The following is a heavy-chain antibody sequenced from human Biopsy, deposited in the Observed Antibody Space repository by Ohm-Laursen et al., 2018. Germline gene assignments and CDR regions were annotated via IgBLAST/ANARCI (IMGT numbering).Heavy chain of an antibody. J-gene: IGHJ4*02. V-gene: IGHV3-33*08. CDR2: IWYDGTNK. CDR3: ARGGPHVRAGGSALDY. D-gene: IGHD2-2*01. Sequence: RSLRLSCTASGVTLSGYGIYWVRQAPGKGLEWVAAIWYDGTNKYYAESVKGRLTISRDNSKNTLYLQMNSLRAEDTAVYFCARGGPHVRAGGSALDYWGQGTLVTVSS. CDR1: GVTLSGYG.